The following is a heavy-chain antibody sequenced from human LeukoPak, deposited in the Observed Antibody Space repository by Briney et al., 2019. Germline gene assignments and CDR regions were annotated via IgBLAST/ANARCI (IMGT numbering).Heavy chain of an antibody. J-gene: IGHJ4*02. V-gene: IGHV4-34*01. CDR3: ARGSITGYHPLFDY. CDR2: IDHSGGA. D-gene: IGHD1-20*01. Sequence: SETLSLTYSVSGVSLSGYFWTWIRQSPGKGLEWLGEIDHSGGANYNPPPTRRVTISIDTFKSQFSLTLSSVTAADTAVYYCARGSITGYHPLFDYWGQGTLVTVSS. CDR1: GVSLSGYF.